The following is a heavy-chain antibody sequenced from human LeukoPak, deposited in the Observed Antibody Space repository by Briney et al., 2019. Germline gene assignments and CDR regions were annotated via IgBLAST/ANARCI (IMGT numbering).Heavy chain of an antibody. D-gene: IGHD3-10*01. CDR2: IYYSGST. CDR1: GGSISSYD. Sequence: SETLSLTCTVSGGSISSYDWSWLRQPPGKGLEWIGYIYYSGSTNYNPSLKSRVTISVDTSKNQFSLKLSSVTAADTAVYYCARQRGEVPPYYYYYYMDVWGKGTTVTVSS. J-gene: IGHJ6*03. V-gene: IGHV4-59*08. CDR3: ARQRGEVPPYYYYYYMDV.